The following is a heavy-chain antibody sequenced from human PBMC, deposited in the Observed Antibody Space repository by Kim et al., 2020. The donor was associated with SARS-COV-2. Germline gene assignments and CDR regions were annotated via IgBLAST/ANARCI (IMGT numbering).Heavy chain of an antibody. CDR1: GGSFSGYY. CDR3: ARKGVLDSSCWYYFDY. Sequence: SETLSLTCAVYGGSFSGYYWSWIRQPPGKGLEWIGEINHSGSTNYNPSLKSRVTISVDTSKNQFSLKLSSVTAADTAVYYCARKGVLDSSCWYYFDYWGPGTQVAVSS. CDR2: INHSGST. V-gene: IGHV4-34*01. D-gene: IGHD6-19*01. J-gene: IGHJ4*02.